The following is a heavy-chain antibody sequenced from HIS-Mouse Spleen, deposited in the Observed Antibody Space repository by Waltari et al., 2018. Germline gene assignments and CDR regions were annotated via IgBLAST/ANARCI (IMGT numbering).Heavy chain of an antibody. CDR2: IYYSGST. Sequence: QLQLQESGPGLVKPSETLSLTCTVSGCSISSSSYYWGWIRQPPGKGLEWIESIYYSGSTYYNPSLKSRVTISVDTSKNQFSLKLSSVTAADTAVYYCAREIPYSSSWYDWYFDLWGRGTLVTVSS. J-gene: IGHJ2*01. CDR3: AREIPYSSSWYDWYFDL. D-gene: IGHD6-13*01. V-gene: IGHV4-39*07. CDR1: GCSISSSSYY.